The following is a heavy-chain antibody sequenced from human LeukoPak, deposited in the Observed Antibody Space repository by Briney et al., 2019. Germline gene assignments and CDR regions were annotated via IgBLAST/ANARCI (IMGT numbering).Heavy chain of an antibody. V-gene: IGHV3-74*01. J-gene: IGHJ4*02. CDR2: INSDGTTT. CDR1: GFTFSSHW. D-gene: IGHD2-2*02. CDR3: ARDPGHCSSTSCYKFFDY. Sequence: GGSLRLSCAASGFTFSSHWMHWVRQAPGKGLVWVSRINSDGTTTNYADSVKGRFTISRDNAKNTLYLQMNSLRAEDTAVYYCARDPGHCSSTSCYKFFDYWGQGTLVTVSS.